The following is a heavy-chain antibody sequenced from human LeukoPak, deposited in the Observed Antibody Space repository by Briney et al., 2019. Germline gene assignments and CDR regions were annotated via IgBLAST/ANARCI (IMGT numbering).Heavy chain of an antibody. V-gene: IGHV3-74*01. CDR3: ASASSHRIAAGGDY. J-gene: IGHJ4*02. Sequence: GGSLRLSCAASGFTFSNYWMHWVRQAPGKGLVWVSRINSDGSSRNYADSVKGRFTISRDNAKNTLYLRMNSLRAEDTAVYYCASASSHRIAAGGDYWGEGTLVTVSS. CDR1: GFTFSNYW. CDR2: INSDGSSR. D-gene: IGHD6-13*01.